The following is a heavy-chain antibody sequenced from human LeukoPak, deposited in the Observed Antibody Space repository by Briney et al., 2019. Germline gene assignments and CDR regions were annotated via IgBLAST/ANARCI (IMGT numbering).Heavy chain of an antibody. Sequence: ASVKVSCKASGYTFTDYYMHWVRQAPGQGLEWMGWINPRSGGTNYAQKFQGRVTMTRDTSISTAYMELSRLRSDDTAVYYCARGQLADAFDIWGQGTMVTVSS. CDR3: ARGQLADAFDI. J-gene: IGHJ3*02. CDR1: GYTFTDYY. D-gene: IGHD1-1*01. CDR2: INPRSGGT. V-gene: IGHV1-2*02.